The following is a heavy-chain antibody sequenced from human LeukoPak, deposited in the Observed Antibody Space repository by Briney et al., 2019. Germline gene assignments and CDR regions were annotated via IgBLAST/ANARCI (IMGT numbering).Heavy chain of an antibody. J-gene: IGHJ2*01. Sequence: GGSLRLSCAASGFTLNDYAMHWVRQAPGKGLEWVSGISWNSVTKGYADSVKGRFTISRDNTKYSLYLQMNSLRPEDTALYFCTKGISYWYFDLWGRGTPVTVSS. CDR2: ISWNSVTK. CDR3: TKGISYWYFDL. CDR1: GFTLNDYA. V-gene: IGHV3-9*01.